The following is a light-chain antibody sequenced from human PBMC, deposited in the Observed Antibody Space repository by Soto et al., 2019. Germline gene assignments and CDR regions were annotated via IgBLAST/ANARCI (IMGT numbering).Light chain of an antibody. Sequence: DIQMTQSPSSLSASVGDRVTITCRASQSISRYLNWYQHKPGKAPKLLIYAASSLQSGVPSRFSDTGSGTDFTLTISSLQPEDFATYYCQQSSTTPWTFGQGTKVEFK. J-gene: IGKJ1*01. V-gene: IGKV1-39*01. CDR1: QSISRY. CDR2: AAS. CDR3: QQSSTTPWT.